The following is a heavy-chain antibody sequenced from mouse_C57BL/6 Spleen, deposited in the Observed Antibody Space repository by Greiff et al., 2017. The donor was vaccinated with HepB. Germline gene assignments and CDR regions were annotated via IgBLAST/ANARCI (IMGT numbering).Heavy chain of an antibody. CDR3: ARSYGSPHWYFDV. CDR2: INPNNGGT. D-gene: IGHD1-1*01. J-gene: IGHJ1*03. CDR1: GYTFTDYY. V-gene: IGHV1-26*01. Sequence: VQLQQSGPELVKPGASVKISCKASGYTFTDYYMNWVKQSHGKSLEWIGDINPNNGGTSYNQKFKGKATLTVDKSSSTAYMELRSLTSEDSAVYYCARSYGSPHWYFDVWGTGTTVTVSS.